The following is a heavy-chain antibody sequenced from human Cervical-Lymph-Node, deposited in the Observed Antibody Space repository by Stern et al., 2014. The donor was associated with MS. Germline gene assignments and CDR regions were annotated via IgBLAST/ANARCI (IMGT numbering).Heavy chain of an antibody. V-gene: IGHV3-7*01. Sequence: QLVESGGGLVQPGGSLRLSCAASGFTISSHWMHWVRQAPGKGLEWVANTHRDGSDMYYVDSVKGRFTISRDNDKNSVFLQMKSLRVEDTAVYYCVRDASRGGFWGQGTTVTVAS. J-gene: IGHJ6*02. CDR3: VRDASRGGF. CDR1: GFTISSHW. D-gene: IGHD3-16*01. CDR2: THRDGSDM.